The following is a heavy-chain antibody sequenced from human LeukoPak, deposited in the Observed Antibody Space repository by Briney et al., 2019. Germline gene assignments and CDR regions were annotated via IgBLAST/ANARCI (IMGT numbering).Heavy chain of an antibody. V-gene: IGHV3-23*01. CDR3: AKVQLGIGVDY. CDR1: GFSFSSYA. CDR2: ISDGGSRT. D-gene: IGHD7-27*01. J-gene: IGHJ4*02. Sequence: GGSLRLSCAASGFSFSSYAVSWVRQAPWKGLEWVSGISDGGSRTYYADSVKGRFTISRDDSKNTLYLQMNSLRAEDTAVYYCAKVQLGIGVDYWGQGTLSPSPQ.